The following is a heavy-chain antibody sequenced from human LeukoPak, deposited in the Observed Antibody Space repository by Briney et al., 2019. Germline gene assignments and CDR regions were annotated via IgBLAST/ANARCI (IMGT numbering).Heavy chain of an antibody. D-gene: IGHD2-2*02. J-gene: IGHJ5*02. CDR1: GFTFSSYA. V-gene: IGHV3-23*01. CDR2: ISGSGGST. CDR3: ARVRYPSNWFDP. Sequence: PGGSLRLSCAASGFTFSSYAMTWVRQAPGRGLEWVSSISGSGGSTYYADSVKGRFTISRDNSKNTLYLHMNSLRAEDTAVYYCARVRYPSNWFDPWGQGTLVTVSS.